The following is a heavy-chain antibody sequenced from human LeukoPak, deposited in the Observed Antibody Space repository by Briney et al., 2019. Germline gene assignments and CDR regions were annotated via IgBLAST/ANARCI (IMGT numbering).Heavy chain of an antibody. CDR2: ISSSGSTI. J-gene: IGHJ4*02. V-gene: IGHV3-48*03. CDR1: GFTFSSYE. CDR3: TTDSGPPSGYFDY. D-gene: IGHD1-26*01. Sequence: GGSLRLSCAASGFTFSSYEMHWVRQAPGKGLEWVSYISSSGSTIYYADSVKGRFTISRDNAKNSLYLQMNSLKTEDTAVYYCTTDSGPPSGYFDYWGQGTLVTVSS.